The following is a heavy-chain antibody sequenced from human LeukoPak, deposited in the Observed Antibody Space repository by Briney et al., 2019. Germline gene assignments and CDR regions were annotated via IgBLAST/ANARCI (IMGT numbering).Heavy chain of an antibody. V-gene: IGHV4-30-2*01. CDR3: ARGRYDFWSGFTVAFDY. D-gene: IGHD3-3*01. CDR1: GGSISSGGYS. Sequence: SQTLSLTCAVSGGSISSGGYSWSWIRQPPGKGLEWIGYIYHSGSTNYNPSLKSRVTISVDTSKNQFSLKLSSVTAADTAVYYCARGRYDFWSGFTVAFDYWGRGTLVTVSS. CDR2: IYHSGST. J-gene: IGHJ4*02.